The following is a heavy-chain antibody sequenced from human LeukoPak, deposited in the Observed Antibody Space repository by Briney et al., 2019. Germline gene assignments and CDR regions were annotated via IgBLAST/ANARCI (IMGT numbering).Heavy chain of an antibody. CDR1: GDSVSSSYYY. J-gene: IGHJ4*02. CDR2: VYYSGST. D-gene: IGHD3-9*01. CDR3: ARLSKGRYFDYIFDH. V-gene: IGHV4-39*01. Sequence: SETLSLICTVSGDSVSSSYYYWGWIRQPPGQGLEWIGNVYYSGSTYYSPSLESRVSMSVDTSKNQLSLKMSSVTAADTAVYYCARLSKGRYFDYIFDHWGQGTLVTVSS.